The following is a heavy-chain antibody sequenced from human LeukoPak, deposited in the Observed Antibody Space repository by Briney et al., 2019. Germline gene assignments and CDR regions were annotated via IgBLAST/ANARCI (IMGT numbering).Heavy chain of an antibody. D-gene: IGHD2/OR15-2a*01. Sequence: GGSLRLSCAASGFSFMNAWMIWVRQAPGKGLEWVGRIKSNADGGTPDYAAPARGRFTISRDDSKNTLYLQMNSLKTEDTAVCYCTTFYHEYSPYWGRGTLVTVSS. CDR2: IKSNADGGTP. V-gene: IGHV3-15*01. CDR3: TTFYHEYSPY. CDR1: GFSFMNAW. J-gene: IGHJ4*02.